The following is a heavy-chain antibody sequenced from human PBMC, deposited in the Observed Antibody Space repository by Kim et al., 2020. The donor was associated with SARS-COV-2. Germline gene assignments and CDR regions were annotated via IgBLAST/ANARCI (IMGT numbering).Heavy chain of an antibody. D-gene: IGHD3-22*01. CDR1: GFTFTDYG. V-gene: IGHV3-48*02. CDR2: IWSGSGI. J-gene: IGHJ4*02. CDR3: ARSSYYRFDC. Sequence: GGSLRLSCAASGFTFTDYGMHWVRQAPGKGPEWVPYIWSGSGIYYADSVKGRFTMSRDNAKNSVYLQMSSMRDEDTAVYYCARSSYYRFDCWGQGTLVTVSA.